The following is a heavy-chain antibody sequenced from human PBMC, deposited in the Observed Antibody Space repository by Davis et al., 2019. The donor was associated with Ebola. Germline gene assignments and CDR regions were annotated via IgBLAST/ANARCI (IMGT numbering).Heavy chain of an antibody. CDR3: AREGASGSHSLYYFDY. J-gene: IGHJ4*02. Sequence: ASVKVSCKASGYTFTSYDINWVRQATGQGLEWMGWMNPNSGNTGYAQKFQGRVTITADESTSTVYMELSSLRSEDTAVYYCAREGASGSHSLYYFDYWGQGTLVTVSS. D-gene: IGHD1-26*01. CDR2: MNPNSGNT. V-gene: IGHV1-8*01. CDR1: GYTFTSYD.